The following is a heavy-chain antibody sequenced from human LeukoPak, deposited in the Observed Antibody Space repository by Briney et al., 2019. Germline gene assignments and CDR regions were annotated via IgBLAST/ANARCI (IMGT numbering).Heavy chain of an antibody. CDR1: GGSISSYY. CDR2: IYYSGST. Sequence: SETLSLTCTASGGSISSYYWSWIRQPPGKGLEWIGYIYYSGSTNCNPSLKSRVTISVDTSKNQFSLKLSSVTAADTAVYYCARVHDYGDYVDAFDIWGQGTMVTVSS. D-gene: IGHD4-17*01. V-gene: IGHV4-59*01. J-gene: IGHJ3*02. CDR3: ARVHDYGDYVDAFDI.